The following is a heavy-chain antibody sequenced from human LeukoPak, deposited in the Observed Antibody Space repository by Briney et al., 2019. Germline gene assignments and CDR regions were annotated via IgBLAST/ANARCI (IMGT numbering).Heavy chain of an antibody. CDR3: ARHRSGGYTYGVLDY. J-gene: IGHJ4*02. D-gene: IGHD5-18*01. CDR2: IYYSGNT. V-gene: IGHV4-39*01. Sequence: SETLSLTCTVSGGSISSDSYHWGWIRQPPEMGLEWIGSIYYSGNTYYNPSPNSRATMAVDTSKHQFSLKLSSVTAADTAVYYCARHRSGGYTYGVLDYWGQGTLVTVSS. CDR1: GGSISSDSYH.